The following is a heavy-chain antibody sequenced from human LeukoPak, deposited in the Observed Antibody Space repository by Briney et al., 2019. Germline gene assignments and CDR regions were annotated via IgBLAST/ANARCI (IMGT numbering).Heavy chain of an antibody. CDR3: AKGGGYNYGYVNY. D-gene: IGHD5-18*01. CDR2: INTDGSST. J-gene: IGHJ4*02. V-gene: IGHV3-74*01. CDR1: GFTFSTYW. Sequence: GGSLRLSCAASGFTFSTYWMHWVRQAPGKGLVWVSRINTDGSSTSYADSVKGRFTISRDNAKNTLYLQMNSLRAEDTAVYYCAKGGGYNYGYVNYWGQGTLVTVSS.